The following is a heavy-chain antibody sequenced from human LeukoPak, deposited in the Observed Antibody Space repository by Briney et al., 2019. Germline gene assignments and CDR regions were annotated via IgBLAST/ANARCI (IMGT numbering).Heavy chain of an antibody. J-gene: IGHJ4*02. CDR2: ISAYNGNT. D-gene: IGHD5-18*01. V-gene: IGHV1-18*01. CDR3: ARSDTAISRFDY. Sequence: ASVKVSXKASGYTFTSYGISWVRQAPGQGLEWMGWISAYNGNTNYAQKLQGRVTMTTDTSTSTAYMELRSLRSDDTAVYYCARSDTAISRFDYWGQGTLVTVSS. CDR1: GYTFTSYG.